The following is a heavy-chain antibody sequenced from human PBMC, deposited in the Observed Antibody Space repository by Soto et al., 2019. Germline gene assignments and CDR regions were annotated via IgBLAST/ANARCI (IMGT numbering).Heavy chain of an antibody. CDR3: ARDGKSTRGIYYYYGMDV. CDR2: INPSGGST. J-gene: IGHJ6*02. D-gene: IGHD6-13*01. CDR1: GYTFTSYY. V-gene: IGHV1-46*01. Sequence: ASVKVSCKASGYTFTSYYMHWVRQAPGQGLEWMGIINPSGGSTSYAQKFQGRVTMTRDTSTSTVYMELSSLRSEDTAVYYCARDGKSTRGIYYYYGMDVWGQGTTVTVSS.